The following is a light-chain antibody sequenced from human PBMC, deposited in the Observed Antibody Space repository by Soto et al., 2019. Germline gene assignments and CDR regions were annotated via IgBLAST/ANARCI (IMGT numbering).Light chain of an antibody. CDR1: ESLSSTF. V-gene: IGKV3-20*01. Sequence: EIVLTQSPGTLSLSPGERATLSCRASESLSSTFLAWYQQKPGQAPRLLIYGASSRATGIPDRFSGSGSGTDFTLTISRLEPEDFAVYYCQQYLRSPYTFGQGTYLEIK. J-gene: IGKJ2*01. CDR3: QQYLRSPYT. CDR2: GAS.